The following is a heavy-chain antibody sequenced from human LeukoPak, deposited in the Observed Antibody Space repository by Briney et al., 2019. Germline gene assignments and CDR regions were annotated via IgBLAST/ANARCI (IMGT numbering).Heavy chain of an antibody. Sequence: AGGSLRLSCAASGFTFSSYAMSWVRQAPGKGLEWVSVIYSGGSTYYADSVKGRFTISRDNSKNTLYLQMNRLRAEDTAVYYCARDRVAAAGTGYYYYGMDVWGQGTTVTVSS. V-gene: IGHV3-66*01. CDR2: IYSGGST. J-gene: IGHJ6*02. D-gene: IGHD6-13*01. CDR3: ARDRVAAAGTGYYYYGMDV. CDR1: GFTFSSYA.